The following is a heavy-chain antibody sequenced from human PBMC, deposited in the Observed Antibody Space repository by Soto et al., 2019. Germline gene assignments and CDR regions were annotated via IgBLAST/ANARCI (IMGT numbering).Heavy chain of an antibody. CDR2: ISKDGGTK. CDR3: AKETHSSGYGSQFDY. J-gene: IGHJ4*02. Sequence: PGGSLRLSCAASGFTFSSYGMHWVRQAPGKGLEWVAVISKDGGTKYDADSVKGRFTISRDNSKNTLYLQMNRLRAEETAVYYCAKETHSSGYGSQFDYWGQGTPVPVP. CDR1: GFTFSSYG. D-gene: IGHD3-22*01. V-gene: IGHV3-30*18.